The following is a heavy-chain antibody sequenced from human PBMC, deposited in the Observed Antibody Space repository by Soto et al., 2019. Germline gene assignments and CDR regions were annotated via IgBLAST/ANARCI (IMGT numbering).Heavy chain of an antibody. Sequence: QVQLVESGGGVVQPGRSLRLSCAASGFTFSSYGMHWVRQAPGKGLEWVAVISYDGSNKYYADSVKGRFTISGDNSKNTLYLQMNSLRAEDTAVYYCAKDWGYCISTSCYRWGMDVWGQGTTVTVSS. CDR1: GFTFSSYG. CDR3: AKDWGYCISTSCYRWGMDV. V-gene: IGHV3-30*18. CDR2: ISYDGSNK. J-gene: IGHJ6*02. D-gene: IGHD2-2*01.